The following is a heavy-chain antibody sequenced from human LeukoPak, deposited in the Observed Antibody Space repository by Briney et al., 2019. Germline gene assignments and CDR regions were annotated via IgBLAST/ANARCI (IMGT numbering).Heavy chain of an antibody. D-gene: IGHD3-10*01. Sequence: PGESLKISCKGSGHSFTSYWISWVRQMPGKGLEWMGRIDPSDSYTNYSPSFQGHVTISADKSISTAYLQWSSLTASDAAMYYCARTSWFGVDYWGQGTLVTVSS. CDR3: ARTSWFGVDY. CDR1: GHSFTSYW. J-gene: IGHJ4*02. V-gene: IGHV5-10-1*01. CDR2: IDPSDSYT.